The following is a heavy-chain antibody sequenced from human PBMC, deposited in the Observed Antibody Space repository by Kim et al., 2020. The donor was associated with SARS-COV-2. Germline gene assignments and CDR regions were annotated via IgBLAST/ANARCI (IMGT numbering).Heavy chain of an antibody. J-gene: IGHJ6*02. CDR2: IDWDDDK. Sequence: SGPTLVNPTQTLTLTCTFSGFSLSTSGMCVSWIRQPPGKALEWLARIDWDDDKYYSTSLKTRLTISKDTSKNQVVLTMTNMDPVDTATYYCARIRIAVAGIGNYYCYGMDVWGQGTTVTVSS. CDR3: ARIRIAVAGIGNYYCYGMDV. D-gene: IGHD6-19*01. V-gene: IGHV2-70*11. CDR1: GFSLSTSGMC.